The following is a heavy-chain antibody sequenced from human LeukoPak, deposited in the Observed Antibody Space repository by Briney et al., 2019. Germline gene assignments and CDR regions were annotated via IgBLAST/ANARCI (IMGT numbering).Heavy chain of an antibody. J-gene: IGHJ3*02. CDR2: ISGSGENT. CDR3: AKIPTYYYDSSEGSDI. CDR1: GFSFSMFA. D-gene: IGHD3-22*01. V-gene: IGHV3-23*01. Sequence: GGSLTLSCAATGFSFSMFAMTWVRQGPGKGLEWVSVISGSGENTNSADSVKGRFTTSRHNSKDTLYLQMNSLRVEDTALYYCAKIPTYYYDSSEGSDIWGQGTMVTVSS.